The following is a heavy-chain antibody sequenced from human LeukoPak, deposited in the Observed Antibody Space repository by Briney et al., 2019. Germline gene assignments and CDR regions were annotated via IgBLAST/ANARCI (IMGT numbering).Heavy chain of an antibody. J-gene: IGHJ3*02. V-gene: IGHV3-30-3*01. CDR2: ISYDGSNK. CDR3: ARGRDYARYAFDI. D-gene: IGHD4-17*01. CDR1: GFTFSSYA. Sequence: GGSLRLSCAASGFTFSSYAMHWVRQAPGKGLEWVAVISYDGSNKYYADSVKGRFTISRDNSKNTLYLQMNSLRAEDTAVYYCARGRDYARYAFDIWGQGTMVTVSS.